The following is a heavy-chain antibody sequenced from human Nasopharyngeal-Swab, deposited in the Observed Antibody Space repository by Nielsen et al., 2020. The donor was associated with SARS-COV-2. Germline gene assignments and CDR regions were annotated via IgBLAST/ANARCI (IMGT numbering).Heavy chain of an antibody. D-gene: IGHD5-18*01. Sequence: GGSLTLSCAASGFTFSSYAMSWVRQAPGKGLEWVSVIYSGGSSTYYADSVKGRFTISRDNSKNTLYLQMNSLRAEDTAVYYCAAGGYSYGFWGQGTLVTVSS. V-gene: IGHV3-23*03. CDR2: IYSGGSST. CDR1: GFTFSSYA. CDR3: AAGGYSYGF. J-gene: IGHJ4*02.